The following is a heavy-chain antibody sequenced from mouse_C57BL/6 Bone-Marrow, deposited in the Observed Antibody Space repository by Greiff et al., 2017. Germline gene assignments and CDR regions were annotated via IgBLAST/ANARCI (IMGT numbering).Heavy chain of an antibody. CDR2: IWSDGST. CDR3: ARQRLPRYYAMGY. V-gene: IGHV2-6-1*01. CDR1: GFSLTSYG. Sequence: VKLVESGPGLVAPSQSLSITCTASGFSLTSYGVHWVRQPPGKGLEWLVLIWSDGSTTYNSALNSRLGISKDNSKSQVFLKMNSLQTDDTAMYDCARQRLPRYYAMGYWGQGTSVTVSS. D-gene: IGHD2-2*01. J-gene: IGHJ4*01.